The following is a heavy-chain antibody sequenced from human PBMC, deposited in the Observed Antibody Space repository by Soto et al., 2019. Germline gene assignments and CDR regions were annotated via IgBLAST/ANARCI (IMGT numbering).Heavy chain of an antibody. CDR1: GGSISSSGSY. D-gene: IGHD3-10*01. J-gene: IGHJ6*02. CDR2: VSYSGST. CDR3: TRRYSYGSGKYAVDV. Sequence: LSLTCTVSGGSISSSGSYWGWIRQPPGKGLEWIGTVSYSGSTYYNPSFNSRVAISLDTSKNQFSLNLGSVTATDTALYYCTRRYSYGSGKYAVDVWGHGTTVTVSS. V-gene: IGHV4-39*01.